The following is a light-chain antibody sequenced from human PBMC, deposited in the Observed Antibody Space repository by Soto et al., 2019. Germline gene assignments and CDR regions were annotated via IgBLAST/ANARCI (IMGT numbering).Light chain of an antibody. CDR2: WAS. Sequence: DIVMTQSPDSLAVSLGERATINCKSSQSVLKSSNNYNYLAWFQQKPGQPPKLLIYWASTRESGVPDRFVGSGSGTDFTLTISSLQAEDVAVYYCQQYYGGPITFGQGTRLEIK. J-gene: IGKJ5*01. CDR3: QQYYGGPIT. V-gene: IGKV4-1*01. CDR1: QSVLKSSNNYNY.